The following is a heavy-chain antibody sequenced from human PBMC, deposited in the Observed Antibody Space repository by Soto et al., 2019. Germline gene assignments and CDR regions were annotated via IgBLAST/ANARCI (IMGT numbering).Heavy chain of an antibody. CDR3: ERGHGTPSSYTYYFDY. V-gene: IGHV3-11*05. Sequence: QVQLVESGGGLVKPGGSLRLSCAASGFTFSDYYMSWIRQAPGKGLEWVSYISSSSSYTNYADSVKGRFTISRDNAKNSLYLQMNSLRAEDTDVYYCERGHGTPSSYTYYFDYWGQGTLVTVSS. CDR1: GFTFSDYY. D-gene: IGHD2-2*02. CDR2: ISSSSSYT. J-gene: IGHJ4*02.